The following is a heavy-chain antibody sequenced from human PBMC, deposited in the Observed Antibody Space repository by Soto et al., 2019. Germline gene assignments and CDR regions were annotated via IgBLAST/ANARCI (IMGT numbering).Heavy chain of an antibody. V-gene: IGHV5-10-1*01. D-gene: IGHD3-10*01. CDR2: IDPSDSYT. J-gene: IGHJ6*02. CDR1: GYSFTSYW. CDR3: ASSNGSGSDYYYYGMDV. Sequence: RGESLKISCKGSGYSFTSYWISWVRQMPGKGLEWMGRIDPSDSYTNYSPSFQGHVTISADKSISTAYLQWSSLKASDTAMYYCASSNGSGSDYYYYGMDVWGQGTTVTVSS.